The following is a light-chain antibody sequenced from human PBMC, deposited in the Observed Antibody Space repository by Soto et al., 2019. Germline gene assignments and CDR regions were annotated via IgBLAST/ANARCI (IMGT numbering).Light chain of an antibody. CDR3: SSYTTSNTRQIV. CDR2: DVS. V-gene: IGLV2-14*01. CDR1: SSDFCGYNY. J-gene: IGLJ1*01. Sequence: QSVLTHPASVSGSPGQSITISCTGTSSDFCGYNYVSWYQQHPGKAPKFMIYDVSNRPSGVSNRFSGSKSGNTASLTISGLQAEDEADYYCSSYTTSNTRQIVFGTGTKVTVL.